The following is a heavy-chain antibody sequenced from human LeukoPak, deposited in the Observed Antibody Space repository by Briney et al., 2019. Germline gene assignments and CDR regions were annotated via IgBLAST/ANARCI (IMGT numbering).Heavy chain of an antibody. CDR2: ISWNSGSI. Sequence: GGSLRLSCAVSGFPFSSYGMNWVRQAPGKGLEWVSGISWNSGSIGYADSVKGRFTISRDNAKSSLFLQMNSLRAEDTAVYYCVRDIDRYYADYWGQGTLVTVSS. D-gene: IGHD3-3*01. CDR1: GFPFSSYG. CDR3: VRDIDRYYADY. J-gene: IGHJ4*02. V-gene: IGHV3-48*04.